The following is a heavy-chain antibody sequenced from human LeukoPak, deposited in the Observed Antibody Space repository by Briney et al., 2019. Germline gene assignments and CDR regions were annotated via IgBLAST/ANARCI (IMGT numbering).Heavy chain of an antibody. CDR2: ISSSSSYI. Sequence: GGSLRLSCAASGFTFSSYSMNWVRQAPGKGLEWVSSISSSSSYIYYADSVKGRFTISRDNAKNSLYLQMNSLRAEDTAVYYCARDGMVRGGNYYGMDVWGQGTTVTVSS. V-gene: IGHV3-21*01. D-gene: IGHD3-10*01. CDR3: ARDGMVRGGNYYGMDV. CDR1: GFTFSSYS. J-gene: IGHJ6*02.